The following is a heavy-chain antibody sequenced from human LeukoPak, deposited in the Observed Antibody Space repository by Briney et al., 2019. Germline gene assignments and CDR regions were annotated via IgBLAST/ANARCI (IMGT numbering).Heavy chain of an antibody. CDR2: MNPNSGNT. CDR1: GSTFTSYD. V-gene: IGHV1-8*01. Sequence: ASVKVSCKASGSTFTSYDINWVRQATGQGLEWMGWMNPNSGNTGYAQKFQGRVTMTRNTSISTAYMELSSLRSEDTAVYYCAGPYSSGWSFYYYYGIDVWGQGTTVTVSS. D-gene: IGHD6-19*01. CDR3: AGPYSSGWSFYYYYGIDV. J-gene: IGHJ6*02.